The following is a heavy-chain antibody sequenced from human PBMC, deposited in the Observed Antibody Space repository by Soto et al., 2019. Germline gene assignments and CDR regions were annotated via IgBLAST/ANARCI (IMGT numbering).Heavy chain of an antibody. CDR2: IWYDGSNK. CDR3: AREVDCSSTSCYRGWFDP. Sequence: QVQLVESGGGVVQPGRSQRLSCAASGFTFNTYAMHWVRQGPGKGLEWVAVIWYDGSNKYYADSVKGRFTISRDNSKNTLYLQRNSLRADDTAVYYCAREVDCSSTSCYRGWFDPWGQGTLVTVSS. D-gene: IGHD2-2*01. V-gene: IGHV3-33*01. J-gene: IGHJ5*02. CDR1: GFTFNTYA.